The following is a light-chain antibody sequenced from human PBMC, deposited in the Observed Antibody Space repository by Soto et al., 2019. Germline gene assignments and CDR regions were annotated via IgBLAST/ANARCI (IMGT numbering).Light chain of an antibody. V-gene: IGKV3-20*01. J-gene: IGKJ1*01. CDR1: QSVSSN. CDR3: QQYGSSPRT. Sequence: EIVMTQSPATLSVSPGERATLSCRASQSVSSNLAWYQQKPGRAPRLLIYGASSRATGIPDRLSGSGSGTDFTLTISRLEPEDFAVYYCQQYGSSPRTFGQGTKVDIK. CDR2: GAS.